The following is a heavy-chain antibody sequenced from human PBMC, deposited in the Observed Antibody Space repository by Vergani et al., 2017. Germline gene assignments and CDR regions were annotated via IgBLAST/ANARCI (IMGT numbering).Heavy chain of an antibody. CDR2: IYYSGST. V-gene: IGHV4-39*01. J-gene: IGHJ3*02. D-gene: IGHD6-19*01. CDR3: ARHPIAVAGTVAFDI. CDR1: GGPISSSSYY. Sequence: QLQLQESGPGLVKPSETLSLTCTVSGGPISSSSYYWGWIRQPPGKGLEWIGSIYYSGSTYYNPSLKSRVTISVDTSKNQFYLKLSSVTAADTAVYYCARHPIAVAGTVAFDIWGQGTRVTVTS.